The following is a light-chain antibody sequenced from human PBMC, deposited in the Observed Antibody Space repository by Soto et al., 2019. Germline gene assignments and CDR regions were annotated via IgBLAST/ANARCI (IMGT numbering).Light chain of an antibody. Sequence: EIVLTQSPGTLSLSPGERATLSCRASQSVSSSYLAWYQQKPGQAPRLLIYGASSRATGIPDRFSGSGSGTDFNLTISRLEPEDFAVYYCQQYGSTFGQGTKLEIK. CDR1: QSVSSSY. CDR2: GAS. CDR3: QQYGST. V-gene: IGKV3-20*01. J-gene: IGKJ2*01.